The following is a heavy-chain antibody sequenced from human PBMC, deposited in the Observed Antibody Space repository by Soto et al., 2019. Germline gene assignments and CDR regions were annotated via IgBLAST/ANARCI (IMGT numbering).Heavy chain of an antibody. CDR2: IYHSGST. V-gene: IGHV4-4*02. CDR3: ARTNSGSYYYYYGMDV. J-gene: IGHJ6*02. D-gene: IGHD1-26*01. CDR1: GGSISSSNW. Sequence: QVQLQESGPGLVTPSWTLSLTCAVSGGSISSSNWWSWVRQPPGKGLEWIGEIYHSGSTNYNPSLKSRVTISVDKSKNQFSLKLSSVTAADTAVYYCARTNSGSYYYYYGMDVWGQGTTVTVSS.